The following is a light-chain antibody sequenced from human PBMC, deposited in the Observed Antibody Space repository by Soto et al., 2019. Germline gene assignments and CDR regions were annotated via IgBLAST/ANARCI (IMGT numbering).Light chain of an antibody. Sequence: EIVMTQSPATLSVSPGERATLSCRASQSVSSNLAWYQQKPGQAPRLLIYGASTRATGIPARFSGSWSGTEFXXTISSLQSEDFAVYYCQQYNNWPPWTFGQGTKVEIK. CDR2: GAS. J-gene: IGKJ1*01. CDR3: QQYNNWPPWT. V-gene: IGKV3-15*01. CDR1: QSVSSN.